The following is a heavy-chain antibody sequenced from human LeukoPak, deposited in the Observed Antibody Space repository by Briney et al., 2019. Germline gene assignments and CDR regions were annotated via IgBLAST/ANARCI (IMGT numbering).Heavy chain of an antibody. V-gene: IGHV4-59*01. J-gene: IGHJ4*02. D-gene: IGHD5-12*01. Sequence: QVQLQESGPRVVNPSNTLSLSCTVSVGSISGYYWNWIRQPLGKGLAWIGYIDYSGSTNYNPSLKSRVTISIDTSKNQFSLRLTSVTAADSAVYYCARGFDFKSTYFDYWGQGTLVTVSS. CDR3: ARGFDFKSTYFDY. CDR2: IDYSGST. CDR1: VGSISGYY.